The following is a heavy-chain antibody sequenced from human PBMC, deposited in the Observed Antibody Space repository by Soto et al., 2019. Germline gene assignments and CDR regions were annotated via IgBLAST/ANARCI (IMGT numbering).Heavy chain of an antibody. Sequence: QVQLQQWGAGLLKPSETLSLTCAVYGGSFSGYYWSWIRQPPGKGLEWIGEINHSGSTNYNPSLRSRDTRSEATSNNQVSPNLRSVTAADTAVYYWARGGAHRWRVATTLFDYWGQGTLVAVSA. CDR3: ARGGAHRWRVATTLFDY. J-gene: IGHJ4*02. CDR1: GGSFSGYY. D-gene: IGHD5-12*01. V-gene: IGHV4-34*01. CDR2: INHSGST.